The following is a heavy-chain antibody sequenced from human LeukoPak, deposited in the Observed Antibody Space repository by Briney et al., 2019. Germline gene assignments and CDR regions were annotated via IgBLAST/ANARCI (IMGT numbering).Heavy chain of an antibody. D-gene: IGHD3-10*01. CDR3: ARVRMRVWFDP. Sequence: MPSQTLSLTCTVSGGSISSGGYYWSWIRQHPGKGLEWIGYIYYSGSTYYNPSLKSRVTISVDTSKYQFSLKLSSVTAADTAVYYCARVRMRVWFDPWGQGTLVTVSS. CDR2: IYYSGST. V-gene: IGHV4-31*03. J-gene: IGHJ5*02. CDR1: GGSISSGGYY.